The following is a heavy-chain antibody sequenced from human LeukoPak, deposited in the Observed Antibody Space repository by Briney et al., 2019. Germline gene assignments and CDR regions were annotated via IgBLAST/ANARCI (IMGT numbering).Heavy chain of an antibody. CDR2: IIPILGIA. Sequence: SVKVSCKASGGTFSSYTISWVRQAPGQGLEWMGRIIPILGIANYAQKFQGRVTITADKSTSTAYMELSSLRSEDTAVYYCARGLAYCGGDCYSGVGYWGRGTLVTVSS. D-gene: IGHD2-21*01. CDR1: GGTFSSYT. V-gene: IGHV1-69*02. J-gene: IGHJ4*02. CDR3: ARGLAYCGGDCYSGVGY.